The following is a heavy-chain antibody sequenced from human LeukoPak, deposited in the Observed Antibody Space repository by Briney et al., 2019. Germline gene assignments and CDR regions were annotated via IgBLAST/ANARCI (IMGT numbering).Heavy chain of an antibody. CDR3: ARGPTAAGTGFDY. Sequence: GSLRLSCAASGFTFSSYSMNWVRQAPGRGLEWVSSISSSSSTIYYADSVKGRFTISRDNAKNSLYLQMNSLRAEDTAVYYCARGPTAAGTGFDYWGQGTLVTVSS. V-gene: IGHV3-48*01. CDR2: ISSSSSTI. D-gene: IGHD6-13*01. J-gene: IGHJ4*02. CDR1: GFTFSSYS.